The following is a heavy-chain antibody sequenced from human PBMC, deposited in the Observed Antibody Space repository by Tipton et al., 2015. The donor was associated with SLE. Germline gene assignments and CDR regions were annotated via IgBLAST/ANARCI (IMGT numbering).Heavy chain of an antibody. CDR1: GFTFDDYG. CDR3: ARDLRPYCGGDCYVYYYYYYMDV. V-gene: IGHV3-20*04. CDR2: INWNGGGT. D-gene: IGHD2-21*01. Sequence: SLRLSCAASGFTFDDYGMSWVRQAPGKGLEWVSGINWNGGGTGYADSVKGRFTISRDNAKNSLYLQMNSLRAEDTAVYYCARDLRPYCGGDCYVYYYYYYMDVWGKGTTVTVSS. J-gene: IGHJ6*03.